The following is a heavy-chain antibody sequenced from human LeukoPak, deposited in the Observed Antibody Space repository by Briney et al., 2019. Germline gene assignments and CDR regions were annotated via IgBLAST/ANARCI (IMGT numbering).Heavy chain of an antibody. Sequence: GGSLRLSCAASGFTFSSYAMSWVRQAPGKGLEWVSAISGSGGSTYYADSVKGRFTISRDNSKNTLYLQMNSLRAEDTAVYYCVKVSDYDFWSGGISAIYFGYWGQGTLVTVSS. CDR1: GFTFSSYA. CDR3: VKVSDYDFWSGGISAIYFGY. D-gene: IGHD3-3*01. CDR2: ISGSGGST. J-gene: IGHJ4*02. V-gene: IGHV3-23*01.